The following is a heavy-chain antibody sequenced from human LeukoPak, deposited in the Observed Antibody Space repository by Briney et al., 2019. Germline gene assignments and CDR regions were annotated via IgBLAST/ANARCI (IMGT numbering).Heavy chain of an antibody. Sequence: GSSVKVSCKASGGTFSSYAISWVRQAPGQGLEWMGGIIPLFGIADYAQKFQGRVTITTDESTSTSYMELSSLTSEDTAVYYCARDVSSSTSHPDWFDPWGQGTLVTVSS. D-gene: IGHD2-2*01. CDR1: GGTFSSYA. J-gene: IGHJ5*02. CDR2: IIPLFGIA. V-gene: IGHV1-69*05. CDR3: ARDVSSSTSHPDWFDP.